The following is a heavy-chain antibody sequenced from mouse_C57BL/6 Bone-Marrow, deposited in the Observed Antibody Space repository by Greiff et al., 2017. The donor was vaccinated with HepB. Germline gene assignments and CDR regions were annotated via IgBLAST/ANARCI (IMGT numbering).Heavy chain of an antibody. Sequence: VQLQQSGAELVKPGASVKLSCTASGFTFTSYWMQWVKQRPGQGLEWIGEIDPSDSYTNYNQKFTGKVTLTVDTSASTAYMQLSNLTSEDSAVYSCAREATVVYFDYWGQGTALTVSS. CDR3: AREATVVYFDY. D-gene: IGHD1-1*01. V-gene: IGHV1-50*01. CDR2: IDPSDSYT. J-gene: IGHJ2*01. CDR1: GFTFTSYW.